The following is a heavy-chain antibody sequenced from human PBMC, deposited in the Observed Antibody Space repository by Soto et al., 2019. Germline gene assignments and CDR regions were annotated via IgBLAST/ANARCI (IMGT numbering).Heavy chain of an antibody. V-gene: IGHV4-34*01. D-gene: IGHD3-3*01. CDR1: GGSFSGYY. CDR3: ARSSSTQRFLEWLLFDY. Sequence: QVQLQQWGAGLLKPSETLSLTCAVYGGSFSGYYWSWIRQPPGKGLEWIGEINHSGSTNYNPSLKSRVTISVDTSKTQFSLKLSSVTAADTAVYYCARSSSTQRFLEWLLFDYWGQGTLVTVSS. J-gene: IGHJ4*02. CDR2: INHSGST.